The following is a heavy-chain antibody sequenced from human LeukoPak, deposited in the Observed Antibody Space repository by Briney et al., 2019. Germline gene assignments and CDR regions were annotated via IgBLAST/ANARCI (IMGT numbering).Heavy chain of an antibody. V-gene: IGHV3-20*04. D-gene: IGHD5-24*01. CDR3: AKDDAWLQYGN. CDR1: GFTFDDYG. Sequence: GGSLRLSCAASGFTFDDYGMSWVRQAPGKGLEWVSGINWNGDSTGYADSVKDRFTISRDNAKNSLYLQMNSLRPEDTAVYYCAKDDAWLQYGNWGRGTLVTVSS. CDR2: INWNGDST. J-gene: IGHJ4*02.